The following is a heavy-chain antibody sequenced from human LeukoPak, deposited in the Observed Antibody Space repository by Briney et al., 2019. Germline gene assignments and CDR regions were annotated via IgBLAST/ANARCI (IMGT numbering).Heavy chain of an antibody. CDR1: GYSISSGYY. V-gene: IGHV4-38-2*02. CDR2: IYHSGST. Sequence: SETLSLTCTVSGYSISSGYYWGWIRQPPGKGLEWIGSIYHSGSTYYNPSLKSRVTISVDTSKNQFSLKLSFVTAADTAMYYCARDETYSSDWQSNHYYYYMDVWGKGTTVTVSS. J-gene: IGHJ6*03. CDR3: ARDETYSSDWQSNHYYYYMDV. D-gene: IGHD6-19*01.